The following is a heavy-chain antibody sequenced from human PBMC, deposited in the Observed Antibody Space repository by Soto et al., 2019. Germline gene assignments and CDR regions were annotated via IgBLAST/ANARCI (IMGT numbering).Heavy chain of an antibody. CDR3: AREGSDPTRHFDY. V-gene: IGHV4-4*02. CDR1: GGSISSSNW. D-gene: IGHD2-21*02. Sequence: SETLSLTCAVSGGSISSSNWWSWVRQPPGKGLEWIGEIYHSGSTNYNPSLKSRVTISVDKSKNQFSLKLSSVTAADTAVYYCAREGSDPTRHFDYWGQGTPVTVSS. CDR2: IYHSGST. J-gene: IGHJ4*02.